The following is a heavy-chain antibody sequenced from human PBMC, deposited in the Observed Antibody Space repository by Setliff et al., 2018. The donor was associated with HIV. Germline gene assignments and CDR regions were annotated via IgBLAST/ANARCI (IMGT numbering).Heavy chain of an antibody. CDR3: ARQDLGAYAPLRY. V-gene: IGHV3-74*01. J-gene: IGHJ4*02. Sequence: PGGSLRLSCAASGFTFSSYSMNWVRQAPGKGLEWVSFISGNSDGSSTSYADSVKGRFTISRDNAKNTLYLQMNSLRAEDTAVYYCARQDLGAYAPLRYWGQGTLVTVSS. CDR1: GFTFSSYS. D-gene: IGHD5-12*01. CDR2: ISGNSDGSST.